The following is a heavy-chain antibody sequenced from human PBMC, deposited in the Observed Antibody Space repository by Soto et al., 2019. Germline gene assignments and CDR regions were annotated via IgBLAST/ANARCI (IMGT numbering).Heavy chain of an antibody. CDR1: GGTFSSYA. CDR2: IIPIFGTA. Sequence: QVQLVQSGAEVKKPGSSVKVSCKASGGTFSSYAISWVRQAPGQGLEWLGGIIPIFGTANYAQKFQGRVTITADESTSTAYMELGSLRSEDTAVYYCASIVATIGYYYYGMDVWGQGTTVTVSS. J-gene: IGHJ6*02. V-gene: IGHV1-69*01. D-gene: IGHD5-12*01. CDR3: ASIVATIGYYYYGMDV.